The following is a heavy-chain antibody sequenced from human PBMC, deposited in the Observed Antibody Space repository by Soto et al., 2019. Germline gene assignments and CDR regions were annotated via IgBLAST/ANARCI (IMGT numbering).Heavy chain of an antibody. J-gene: IGHJ4*02. CDR1: GFTFSSYS. CDR3: ARAGSLGQRVVPTYYFDY. Sequence: GGSLRLSCAASGFTFSSYSMNWVRQAPGKGLEWVSSISSSSSYIYYADSVKGRFTISRDNAKNSLYLQMNSLRAEDTAVYYCARAGSLGQRVVPTYYFDYWGQGTLVTVSS. V-gene: IGHV3-21*01. CDR2: ISSSSSYI. D-gene: IGHD3-3*01.